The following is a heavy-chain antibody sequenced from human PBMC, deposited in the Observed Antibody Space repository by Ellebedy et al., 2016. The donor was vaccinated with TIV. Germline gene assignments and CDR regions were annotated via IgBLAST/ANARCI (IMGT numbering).Heavy chain of an antibody. CDR2: ISYDGSNK. V-gene: IGHV3-30*03. J-gene: IGHJ4*02. CDR3: ARATSGFDY. CDR1: GFTFSSYG. D-gene: IGHD5-24*01. Sequence: GESLKISCAASGFTFSSYGMHWVRQAPGKGLEWVAVISYDGSNKYYADSVKGRFTISRDNSKNRLYLQMNSLRAEDTAVYYCARATSGFDYWGQGALATVSS.